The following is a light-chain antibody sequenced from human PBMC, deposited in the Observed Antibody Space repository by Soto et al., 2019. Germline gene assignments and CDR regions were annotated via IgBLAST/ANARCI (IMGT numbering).Light chain of an antibody. J-gene: IGKJ4*01. V-gene: IGKV3-20*01. CDR2: DAS. CDR1: QSVSSN. Sequence: EIVMSQSPATLSVSPGERATLSCRASQSVSSNLAWYQQKPGQAPRLLIYDASNRATGIPARFSGSGSGTDFSLSISRLEPEDSAVYYCQQYDSSPLTFGGGTKVDIK. CDR3: QQYDSSPLT.